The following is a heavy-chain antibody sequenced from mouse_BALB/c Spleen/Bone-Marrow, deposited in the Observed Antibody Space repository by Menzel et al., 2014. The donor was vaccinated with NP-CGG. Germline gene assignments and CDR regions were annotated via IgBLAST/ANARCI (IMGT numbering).Heavy chain of an antibody. CDR3: ARDLAY. V-gene: IGHV5-6-3*01. CDR1: GFTFSSYG. Sequence: DVMLVESGGGLVQPGGSLKLSCAASGFTFSSYGMSWVRQTPDKRLELVATINSNGGSTYYPDGVKGRFTISRDNAMNTLYLQMSSLKSEDTAMYYCARDLAYWGQGTLVTVSA. CDR2: INSNGGST. J-gene: IGHJ3*01.